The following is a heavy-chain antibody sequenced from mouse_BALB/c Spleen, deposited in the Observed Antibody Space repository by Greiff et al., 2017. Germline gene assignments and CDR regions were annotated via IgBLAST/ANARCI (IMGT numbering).Heavy chain of an antibody. J-gene: IGHJ2*01. CDR3: ATVVADYFDY. CDR1: GFNIKDYY. D-gene: IGHD1-1*01. Sequence: EVKLVESGAELVRPGALVKLSCKASGFNIKDYYMHWVKQRPEQGLEWIGWIDPENGNTIYDPKFQGKASITADTSSNTAYLQLSSLTSEDTAVYYCATVVADYFDYWGQGTTLTVSS. V-gene: IGHV14-1*02. CDR2: IDPENGNT.